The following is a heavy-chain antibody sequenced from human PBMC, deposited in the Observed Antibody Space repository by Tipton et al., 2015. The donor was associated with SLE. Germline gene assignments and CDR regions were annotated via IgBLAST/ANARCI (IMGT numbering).Heavy chain of an antibody. Sequence: TLSLTCTVSGGSISSYYWNWLRQPPGKGLEWIGYIYYSGSTNYNPSLKSRVTISVDTSKNQFSLKLSSVTAADTALYYCARGGAAAGQEGYYYMDVWGKGTTVTVSS. CDR1: GGSISSYY. CDR3: ARGGAAAGQEGYYYMDV. D-gene: IGHD6-13*01. V-gene: IGHV4-59*01. J-gene: IGHJ6*03. CDR2: IYYSGST.